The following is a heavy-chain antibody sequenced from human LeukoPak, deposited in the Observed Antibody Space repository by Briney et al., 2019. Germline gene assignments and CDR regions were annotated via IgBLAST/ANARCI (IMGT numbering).Heavy chain of an antibody. CDR2: ISYDGSTK. CDR3: AREGTFFSGLTTVTTRAFDI. CDR1: GFTFSTYG. Sequence: GGSLRLSCTASGFTFSTYGMHWVRQAPGKGLEWVTLISYDGSTKYYSDSVKGRFTISRDNAKNSLYLQMNSLRAEDTAVYYCAREGTFFSGLTTVTTRAFDIWGQGTMVTVSS. J-gene: IGHJ3*02. V-gene: IGHV3-30*03. D-gene: IGHD4-17*01.